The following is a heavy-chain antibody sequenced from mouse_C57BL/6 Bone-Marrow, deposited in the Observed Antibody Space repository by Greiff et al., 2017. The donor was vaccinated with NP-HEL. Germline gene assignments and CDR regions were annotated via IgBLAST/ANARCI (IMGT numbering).Heavy chain of an antibody. D-gene: IGHD1-1*01. CDR1: GFTITDDY. CDR2: IDPENGDT. Sequence: EVQLQQSGAELVRPGASVKLSCTASGFTITDDYMHWVKQRPEQGLEWIGWIDPENGDTEYDSKFQGKATITADTSSNTAYLQLSSLTSEYTAVYYCTTVITTVVASTRFAYWGQGTLVTVSA. CDR3: TTVITTVVASTRFAY. V-gene: IGHV14-4*01. J-gene: IGHJ3*01.